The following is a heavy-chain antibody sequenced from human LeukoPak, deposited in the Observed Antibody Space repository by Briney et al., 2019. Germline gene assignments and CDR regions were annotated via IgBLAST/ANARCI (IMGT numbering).Heavy chain of an antibody. CDR1: GFTFSTYW. V-gene: IGHV3-7*02. CDR2: IKQDGSEK. Sequence: PGGSLRLSCEASGFTFSTYWMSWVRQAPGKGLEWVANIKQDGSEKYYVDSVKGRFTISRDNAKKSLYLQMNSLRAEDTAVYYCARLWGYCSGGSCYSTPYWGQGTLVTVSS. CDR3: ARLWGYCSGGSCYSTPY. J-gene: IGHJ4*02. D-gene: IGHD2-15*01.